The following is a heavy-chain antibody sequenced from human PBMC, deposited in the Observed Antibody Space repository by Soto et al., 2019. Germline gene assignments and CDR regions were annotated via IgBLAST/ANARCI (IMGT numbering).Heavy chain of an antibody. CDR1: GYTFTSYA. D-gene: IGHD6-19*01. V-gene: IGHV1-3*01. CDR2: INAGNGNT. Sequence: QVQLVQSGAEVKKPGASVKVSCKASGYTFTSYAMHWVRQAPGQRLEWMGWINAGNGNTKYSQKFQGRVTITRDTSASTAYMELSSLRSEDTAVYYFARDRGGWAFDIWGQGTMVTVSS. J-gene: IGHJ3*02. CDR3: ARDRGGWAFDI.